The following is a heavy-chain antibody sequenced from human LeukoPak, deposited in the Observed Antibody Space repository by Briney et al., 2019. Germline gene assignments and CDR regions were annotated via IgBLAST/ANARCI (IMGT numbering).Heavy chain of an antibody. CDR2: ISVSGGST. CDR3: GKGSSPNWFDP. Sequence: GGSLRLSCAASGFTFSSFAVNWVRHAPGKGLEWVSTISVSGGSTYYADSVKGRFTISRDNSKNTLHLQMSSLRAEDTAVYYCGKGSSPNWFDPWGQGTLVTVSS. D-gene: IGHD6-13*01. V-gene: IGHV3-23*01. J-gene: IGHJ5*02. CDR1: GFTFSSFA.